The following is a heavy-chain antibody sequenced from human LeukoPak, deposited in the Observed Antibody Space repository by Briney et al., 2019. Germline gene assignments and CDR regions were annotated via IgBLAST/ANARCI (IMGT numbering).Heavy chain of an antibody. Sequence: SGPTLVKPTQTLTRSCAFYGFSLSSRAVGVGWIRKPPGTALEWLALIYWDDDKRYSPSLKSRLTITKDTSKNQVVLTMTNMDPVDTATYYCAHSGSGWYQAIFDYWGQGTLVTVSS. J-gene: IGHJ4*02. CDR3: AHSGSGWYQAIFDY. V-gene: IGHV2-5*02. CDR1: GFSLSSRAVG. CDR2: IYWDDDK. D-gene: IGHD6-19*01.